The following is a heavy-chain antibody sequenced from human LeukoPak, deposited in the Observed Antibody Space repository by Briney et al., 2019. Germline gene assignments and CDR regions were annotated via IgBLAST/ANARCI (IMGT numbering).Heavy chain of an antibody. CDR2: IYSDGST. D-gene: IGHD1-26*01. J-gene: IGHJ3*02. Sequence: GGSLRLSCAASKFTVSSNYMSWVRQAPGKGLEWVSEIYSDGSTYYAASVKGRFSISRDNSKNTVYLQMNSLRAEDTAVYYCARDLREHGVFDIWGQGTMVTVSS. V-gene: IGHV3-53*01. CDR3: ARDLREHGVFDI. CDR1: KFTVSSNY.